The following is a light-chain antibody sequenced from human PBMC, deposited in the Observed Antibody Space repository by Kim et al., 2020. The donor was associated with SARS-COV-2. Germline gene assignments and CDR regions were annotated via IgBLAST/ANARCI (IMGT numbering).Light chain of an antibody. Sequence: ASVGATVTITCRASQTINNWLAWYQQHPETAPKLLISKTSSLQNGVPSRFTGSGSETEFTLTIKNLQPEDFATYYCQQYDTHVITFGQGTRLEIK. CDR2: KTS. CDR3: QQYDTHVIT. CDR1: QTINNW. J-gene: IGKJ5*01. V-gene: IGKV1-5*03.